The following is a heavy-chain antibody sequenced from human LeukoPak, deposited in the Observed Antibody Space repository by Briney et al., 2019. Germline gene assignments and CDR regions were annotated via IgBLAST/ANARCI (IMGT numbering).Heavy chain of an antibody. CDR3: ARRLDYDFWSGRLYYFDY. Sequence: GESLKISCKGSGYSFTSYWIGWVRQMPGKGLEWMGIIYPGDCDTRYSPSFQGQVTISADKSISTAYLQWSSLKASDTAMYYCARRLDYDFWSGRLYYFDYWGQGTLVTVSS. CDR1: GYSFTSYW. J-gene: IGHJ4*02. D-gene: IGHD3-3*01. V-gene: IGHV5-51*01. CDR2: IYPGDCDT.